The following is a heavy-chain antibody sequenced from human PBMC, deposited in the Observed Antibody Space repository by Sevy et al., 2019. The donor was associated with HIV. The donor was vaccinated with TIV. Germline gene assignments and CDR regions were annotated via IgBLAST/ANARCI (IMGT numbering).Heavy chain of an antibody. CDR3: ARDLARKAVAGEFDP. V-gene: IGHV3-30-3*01. Sequence: GGSLRLSCAASGSTFSSYAMHWVRQAPGKGLEWVAVISYDGSNKYYADSVKGRFTISRDNSKNTLYLQMNSLRAEDTAVYYSARDLARKAVAGEFDPWGQGTLVTVSS. D-gene: IGHD6-19*01. J-gene: IGHJ5*02. CDR1: GSTFSSYA. CDR2: ISYDGSNK.